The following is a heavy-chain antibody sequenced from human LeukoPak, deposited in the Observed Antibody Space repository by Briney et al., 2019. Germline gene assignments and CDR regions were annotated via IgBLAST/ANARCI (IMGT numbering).Heavy chain of an antibody. CDR2: ISGSGGST. CDR3: AKGAELRFLEWLSNPKYYFDY. J-gene: IGHJ4*02. D-gene: IGHD3-3*01. V-gene: IGHV3-23*01. Sequence: GGSLRLSCAASGFTFSSYAMSWVRQAPAKGLEWVSAISGSGGSTYYADSVKGRFTISRDNSKNTLYLQMNSLRAEDTAVYYCAKGAELRFLEWLSNPKYYFDYWGQGTLVTVSS. CDR1: GFTFSSYA.